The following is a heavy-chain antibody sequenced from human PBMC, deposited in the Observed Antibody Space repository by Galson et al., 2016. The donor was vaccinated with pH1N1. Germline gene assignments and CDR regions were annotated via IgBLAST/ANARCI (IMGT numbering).Heavy chain of an antibody. D-gene: IGHD4-17*01. Sequence: SLRLSCAASGFTFDDYAMHWVRQAPGKGLEWVSGISWNSGTLGYADSVKGRFTISRDNAKNSLYLQVNSLRAEDTALYYCAKDITHSTVTRTAGFDPWGQGTLVTVSS. J-gene: IGHJ5*02. CDR3: AKDITHSTVTRTAGFDP. CDR1: GFTFDDYA. V-gene: IGHV3-9*01. CDR2: ISWNSGTL.